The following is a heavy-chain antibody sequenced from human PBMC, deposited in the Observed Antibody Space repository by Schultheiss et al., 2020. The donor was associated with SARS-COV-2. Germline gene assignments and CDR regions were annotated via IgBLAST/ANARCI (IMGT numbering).Heavy chain of an antibody. Sequence: SETLSLTCTVSGGSISSGDYYWGWIRQPPGKGLEWIGDIFYGGNTNYNPSLKSRVTISVDTSKNQLSLRVTSVTAADTAFYFCARFGAVGGSNYYAMDVWGQGTTVTVSS. CDR2: IFYGGNT. CDR1: GGSISSGDYY. V-gene: IGHV4-61*08. J-gene: IGHJ6*02. CDR3: ARFGAVGGSNYYAMDV. D-gene: IGHD6-19*01.